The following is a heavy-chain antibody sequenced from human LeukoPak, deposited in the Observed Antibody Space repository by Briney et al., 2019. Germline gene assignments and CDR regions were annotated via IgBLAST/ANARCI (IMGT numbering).Heavy chain of an antibody. CDR2: ISSSGSTI. CDR3: ARDFGDTTNTYFQH. D-gene: IGHD2-21*01. J-gene: IGHJ1*01. CDR1: GFTFSDYY. Sequence: GGSLSLSCAASGFTFSDYYMIWIRQAPGKGLEWVSYISSSGSTIYYADSVKGRFTISRDNAKNSLYLQMNSLSADDTAVYYCARDFGDTTNTYFQHWGQGTLVTVSS. V-gene: IGHV3-11*01.